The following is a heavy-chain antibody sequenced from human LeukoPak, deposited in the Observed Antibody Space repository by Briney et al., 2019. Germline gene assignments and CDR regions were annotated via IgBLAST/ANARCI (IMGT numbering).Heavy chain of an antibody. D-gene: IGHD4-17*01. Sequence: GGSLRLSCAASEFTFSSYSMNWVRQAPGKGLEWVSSISSSSSYIYYADSVKGRFTISRDNAKNSLYLQMNSLRAEDTAVYYCARGDYSPGSDYYYYGMDVWGQGTTVTVSS. CDR1: EFTFSSYS. CDR2: ISSSSSYI. V-gene: IGHV3-21*01. J-gene: IGHJ6*02. CDR3: ARGDYSPGSDYYYYGMDV.